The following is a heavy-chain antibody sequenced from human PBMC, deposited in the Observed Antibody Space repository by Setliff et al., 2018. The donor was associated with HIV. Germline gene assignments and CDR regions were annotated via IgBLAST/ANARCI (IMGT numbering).Heavy chain of an antibody. CDR2: VYADGRT. D-gene: IGHD4-17*01. CDR1: GFTVSGNY. CDR3: AKGPDYEMEEYFDY. Sequence: PGGSLRLSCVGSGFTVSGNYLSWVRQAPGKGLEWVSGVYADGRTFYTDSVKGRFTISRDDFKNTVFLQMNNLKGEDTAVYYCAKGPDYEMEEYFDYWGQGVLVTVPQ. V-gene: IGHV3-66*02. J-gene: IGHJ4*02.